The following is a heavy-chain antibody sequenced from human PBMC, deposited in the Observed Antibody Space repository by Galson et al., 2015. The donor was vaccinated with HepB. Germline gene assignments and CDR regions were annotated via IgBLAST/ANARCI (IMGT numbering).Heavy chain of an antibody. Sequence: TLSLTCTVSGGSISSSSYYWAWIRQSPGKGLEWIGSIYYSGTTYYNPSPKSRVTISIDTSKNQFSLKVISVTAADTAVYYCARDTIYSTPSRFDPWGQGTLVTVSS. CDR2: IYYSGTT. V-gene: IGHV4-39*07. CDR3: ARDTIYSTPSRFDP. J-gene: IGHJ5*02. CDR1: GGSISSSSYY. D-gene: IGHD6-13*01.